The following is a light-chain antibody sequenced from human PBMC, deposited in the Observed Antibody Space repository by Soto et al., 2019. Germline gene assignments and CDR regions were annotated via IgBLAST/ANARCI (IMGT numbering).Light chain of an antibody. CDR2: TTS. CDR3: QQGDSTPYT. Sequence: DIQMTQSPSSVSASVGDRVTITCRTSQSINTYLNWYQQKPGKAPNLLIYTTSHLHSGVPSRFSGSGSGTDFTLTISSLQPEDFATYFCQQGDSTPYTFGQGTTLETK. CDR1: QSINTY. V-gene: IGKV1-39*01. J-gene: IGKJ2*01.